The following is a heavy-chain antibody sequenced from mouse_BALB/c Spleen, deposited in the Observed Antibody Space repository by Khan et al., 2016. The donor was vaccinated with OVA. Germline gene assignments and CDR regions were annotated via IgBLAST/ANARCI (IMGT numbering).Heavy chain of an antibody. CDR2: IYPGSNNT. CDR3: ARDWGAWFHY. Sequence: QVQLKQSGAELARPGASVKLSCTASGYTFTDYNINWVKQRPGQGLEWIGEIYPGSNNTYYNEKFKGKATLTADKSSSTSYMQLSSLTSEASAVFLRARDWGAWFHYWGQGTLVTVSA. CDR1: GYTFTDYN. J-gene: IGHJ3*01. V-gene: IGHV1-77*01.